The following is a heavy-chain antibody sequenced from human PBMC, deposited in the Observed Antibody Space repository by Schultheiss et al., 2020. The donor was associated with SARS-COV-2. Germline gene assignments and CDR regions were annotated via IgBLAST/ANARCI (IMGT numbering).Heavy chain of an antibody. V-gene: IGHV3-23*01. Sequence: GESLKISCAASGFTFSNFAMNWVRQAPGKGLEWVSSFCAVDTNTYYADSVKGRFTISRDTSKNTLYLQMNSLRAEDTAKYFCARGVSDSCYSALDSWGPGTLVTVSS. CDR3: ARGVSDSCYSALDS. D-gene: IGHD2-15*01. CDR1: GFTFSNFA. CDR2: FCAVDTNT. J-gene: IGHJ5*01.